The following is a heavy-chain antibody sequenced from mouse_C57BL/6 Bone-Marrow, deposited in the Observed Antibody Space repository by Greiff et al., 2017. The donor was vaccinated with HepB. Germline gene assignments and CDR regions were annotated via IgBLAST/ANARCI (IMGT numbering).Heavy chain of an antibody. V-gene: IGHV5-12*01. CDR2: ISNGGGST. CDR1: GFTFSDYY. J-gene: IGHJ4*01. Sequence: EVKLVESGGGLVQPGGSLKLSCAASGFTFSDYYMYWVRQTPEKRLEWVAYISNGGGSTYYPDTVKGRFTISRDNAKNTLYLQMSRLKSEDTAMYYCARRLVYYYAMDYWGQGTSVTVSS. CDR3: ARRLVYYYAMDY.